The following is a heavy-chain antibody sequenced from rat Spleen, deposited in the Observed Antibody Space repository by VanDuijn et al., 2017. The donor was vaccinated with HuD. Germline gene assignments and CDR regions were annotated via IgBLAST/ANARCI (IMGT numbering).Heavy chain of an antibody. Sequence: QVQMKETGPGLVQTTQTLSVTCTVSGFSLTSYGVHWVRQAPGKGLEWMGIIWGDGSTNYNSALKSRVSISRDTSKSQVFLTMNSLQTDDTAVYYCAGRNYPYVMDAWGQGASVTVSS. CDR2: IWGDGST. J-gene: IGHJ4*01. CDR3: AGRNYPYVMDA. CDR1: GFSLTSYG. V-gene: IGHV2-77*01. D-gene: IGHD1-1*01.